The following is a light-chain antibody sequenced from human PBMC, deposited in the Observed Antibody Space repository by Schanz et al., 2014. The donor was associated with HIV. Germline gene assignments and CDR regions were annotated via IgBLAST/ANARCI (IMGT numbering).Light chain of an antibody. CDR1: SSDVGAYNH. V-gene: IGLV2-14*01. CDR3: AAWDDSLNGWV. J-gene: IGLJ3*02. Sequence: QSALTQPASVSGSPGQSISISCTGTSSDVGAYNHVSWYQQHPGKAPKLIIYEDTKRPSGVSDRFSGSKSGNTASLTISGLQAEDEADYYCAAWDDSLNGWVFGGGTKLTVL. CDR2: EDT.